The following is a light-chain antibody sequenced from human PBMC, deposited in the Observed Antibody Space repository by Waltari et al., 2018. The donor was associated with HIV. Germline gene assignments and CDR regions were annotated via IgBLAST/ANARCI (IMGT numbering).Light chain of an antibody. CDR2: EVT. J-gene: IGLJ3*02. V-gene: IGLV2-18*02. CDR1: SSDVGSYNR. Sequence: QSALTQPPSVSGSPGQSVTIPCTGTSSDVGSYNRVSWYQQPPGTAPKLMISEVTNRPSGVPDRFSGSKSGNTASLTISGLQAEDEADYYCSSYTSSSTWVFGGGTKLTVL. CDR3: SSYTSSSTWV.